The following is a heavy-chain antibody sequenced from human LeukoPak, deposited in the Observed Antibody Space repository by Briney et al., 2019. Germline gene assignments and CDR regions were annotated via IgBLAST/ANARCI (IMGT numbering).Heavy chain of an antibody. Sequence: SETLSLTCTVSGYSISSGYYWGWIRQPPGKGLEWIGSIYHSGSTYYNPSLKSRVTISVDTSKNQFSLKLSSVTAADTAVYYCARVALKDYGDYGSHAFDIWGQGTMATVSS. CDR2: IYHSGST. J-gene: IGHJ3*02. CDR1: GYSISSGYY. D-gene: IGHD4-17*01. CDR3: ARVALKDYGDYGSHAFDI. V-gene: IGHV4-38-2*02.